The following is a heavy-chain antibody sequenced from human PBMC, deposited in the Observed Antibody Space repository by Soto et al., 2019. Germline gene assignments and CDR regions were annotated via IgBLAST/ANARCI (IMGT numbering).Heavy chain of an antibody. CDR1: GSSLSTTGVG. CDR2: IYWDDDK. D-gene: IGHD1-26*01. Sequence: QITLKESGPTLVKPTQTLTLTCTFSGSSLSTTGVGVGWIRQPPGKALEWLALIYWDDDKRYSPSLKTRLTITKDTSKNQVVLTMTNMDHADTATYYCARTLKWEYYFDYWGQGTLVTVSS. CDR3: ARTLKWEYYFDY. V-gene: IGHV2-5*02. J-gene: IGHJ4*02.